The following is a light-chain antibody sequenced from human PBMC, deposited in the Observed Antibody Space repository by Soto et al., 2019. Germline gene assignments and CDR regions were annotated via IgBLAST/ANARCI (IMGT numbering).Light chain of an antibody. Sequence: EIVLTQSPVTLSLSPGERATLSCRASQSVSSFLAWYQQRPGQAPRLLIYDASNRATGIPSRFSGSGSGTDSSLTISSLEPEDFAVYFCQQRTNSPLTFGQGTKVEIK. CDR2: DAS. CDR1: QSVSSF. CDR3: QQRTNSPLT. V-gene: IGKV3-11*01. J-gene: IGKJ1*01.